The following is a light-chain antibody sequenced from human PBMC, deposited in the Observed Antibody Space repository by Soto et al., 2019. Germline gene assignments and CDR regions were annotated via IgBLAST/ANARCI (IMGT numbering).Light chain of an antibody. Sequence: QSVLTQPVSVSGSLGQSITISCTGSNSDVGGHNYVSWYQQHPGKAPKLMIYEVGIRPSGVSTRFSGSKSGNTASLTISGLQAEDEADYYCSSYTSTILYVFGTGTKVTVL. V-gene: IGLV2-14*01. J-gene: IGLJ1*01. CDR3: SSYTSTILYV. CDR2: EVG. CDR1: NSDVGGHNY.